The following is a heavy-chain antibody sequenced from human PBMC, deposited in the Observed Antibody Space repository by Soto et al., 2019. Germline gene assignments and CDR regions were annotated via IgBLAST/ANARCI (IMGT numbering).Heavy chain of an antibody. D-gene: IGHD3-9*01. CDR2: VYSGGGT. J-gene: IGHJ6*02. CDR1: GGSTSSSSYY. CDR3: GREKPPMPPHYFYYGMDV. Sequence: SETLSLTCTVSGGSTSSSSYYWGWIRQPPGKGLEWIGYVYSGGGTNYSPSFMGRVTISVDTTDNQFSLKLNSVTAADTAVYYCGREKPPMPPHYFYYGMDVGGQGTTVTV. V-gene: IGHV4-61*01.